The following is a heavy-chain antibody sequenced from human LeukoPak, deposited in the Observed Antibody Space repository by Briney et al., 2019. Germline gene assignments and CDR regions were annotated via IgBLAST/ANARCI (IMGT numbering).Heavy chain of an antibody. Sequence: GRSLRLSCGASGFTFSAYNIYWVRQAPGKGLEWVTFLSYDGTNEYYADSVKGRFTISRDNSKGMLYLQMNSLTTEDTAVYYCARADTTGWSRPIANWGQGALVVVSS. J-gene: IGHJ4*02. D-gene: IGHD6-19*01. CDR1: GFTFSAYN. CDR2: LSYDGTNE. CDR3: ARADTTGWSRPIAN. V-gene: IGHV3-30-3*01.